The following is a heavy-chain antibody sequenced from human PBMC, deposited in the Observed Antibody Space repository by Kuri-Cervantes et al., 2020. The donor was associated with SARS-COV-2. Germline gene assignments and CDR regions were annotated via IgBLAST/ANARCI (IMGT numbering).Heavy chain of an antibody. CDR1: GYTFTRYG. Sequence: ASVKVSCKASGYTFTRYGISWVRQAPGQGLEWMGWISAYSGNTNYAQKFQGRVTMTTDTSTSTAYMELRSLRSDDAAVYYCAKVPGDGYNWNYSPLFDYWGQGTLVTVSS. J-gene: IGHJ4*02. CDR3: AKVPGDGYNWNYSPLFDY. D-gene: IGHD1-7*01. V-gene: IGHV1-18*04. CDR2: ISAYSGNT.